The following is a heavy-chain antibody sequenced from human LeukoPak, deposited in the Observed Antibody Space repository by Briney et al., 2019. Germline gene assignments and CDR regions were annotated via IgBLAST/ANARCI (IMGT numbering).Heavy chain of an antibody. CDR2: ISSSGTTV. Sequence: GGSLRLSCAISSFTFSGFAINWVRQAPGKGPEWVSYISSSGTTVYYADFVKGRFTISRDQRSLYLQMNSLRADDTAVYYCAKIVAPNGVDYWGQGTLVTVSS. V-gene: IGHV3-48*01. J-gene: IGHJ4*02. CDR3: AKIVAPNGVDY. CDR1: SFTFSGFA. D-gene: IGHD2-21*01.